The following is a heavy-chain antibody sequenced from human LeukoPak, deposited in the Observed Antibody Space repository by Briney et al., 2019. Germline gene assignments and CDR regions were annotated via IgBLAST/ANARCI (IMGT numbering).Heavy chain of an antibody. CDR3: ARDWPTVIADY. CDR1: GYTFTSHG. CDR2: ISANNGDT. Sequence: GASVKVSCKTSGYTFTSHGISWVRQAPGQGLEWMGWISANNGDTNYAQKMQGGLTMTTDTSTSTAFMELRSLSSDDTAIYYCARDWPTVIADYWGQGTLVTVSS. D-gene: IGHD4-11*01. J-gene: IGHJ4*02. V-gene: IGHV1-18*01.